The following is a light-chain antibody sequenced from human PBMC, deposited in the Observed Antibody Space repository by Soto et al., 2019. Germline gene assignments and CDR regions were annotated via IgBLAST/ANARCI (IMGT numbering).Light chain of an antibody. Sequence: VLTQPPSASGTPGQRVTISCSGSSSNIGSNYVYWYQQLPGTAPKLLIYRNNQRPSGVPDRFSGSKSGTSASLAISGLRSEDEADYYCAAWDDSLSGNVVFGGGTKLTVL. CDR1: SSNIGSNY. V-gene: IGLV1-47*01. J-gene: IGLJ2*01. CDR2: RNN. CDR3: AAWDDSLSGNVV.